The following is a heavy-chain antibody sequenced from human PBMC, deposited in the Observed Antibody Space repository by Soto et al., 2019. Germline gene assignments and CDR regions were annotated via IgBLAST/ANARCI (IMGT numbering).Heavy chain of an antibody. CDR1: GFTFSKYG. CDR2: ISGSGDST. V-gene: IGHV3-23*01. J-gene: IGHJ5*02. D-gene: IGHD1-1*01. Sequence: GGSLRLSCAASGFTFSKYGMSWVRQAPGKGLERVSVISGSGDSTYYADSVKGRFTTSRDNSKNTLYLQMNSLRAEDTATYYCAKDRLAATDTTRFDPWGQGTLVTVSS. CDR3: AKDRLAATDTTRFDP.